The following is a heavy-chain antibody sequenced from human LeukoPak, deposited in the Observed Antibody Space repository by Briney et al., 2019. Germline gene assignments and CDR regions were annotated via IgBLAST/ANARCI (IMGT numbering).Heavy chain of an antibody. CDR3: ARDSGQQETIDY. CDR1: GFTFSSYA. J-gene: IGHJ4*02. Sequence: GRPLRLSCAASGFTFSSYAMHWVRQAPGKGLEWVAVISYDGSNKYYADSVKGRFTISRDNSKNTLYLQMNSLRAEDTAVYYCARDSGQQETIDYWGQGTLVTVSS. D-gene: IGHD6-13*01. V-gene: IGHV3-30*04. CDR2: ISYDGSNK.